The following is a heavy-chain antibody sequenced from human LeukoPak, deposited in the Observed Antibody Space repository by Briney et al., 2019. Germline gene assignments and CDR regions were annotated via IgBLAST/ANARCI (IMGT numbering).Heavy chain of an antibody. Sequence: GGSLRLSCAASGFTFSSYAMHWVRQAPGKGLEWVAVISYDGSNKYYADSVKGRFTISRDNSKNTLYLQMNSLRAEDTAVYYCARERSVVVVAATLDYWGQGTLVTVSS. CDR1: GFTFSSYA. J-gene: IGHJ4*02. D-gene: IGHD2-15*01. V-gene: IGHV3-30*04. CDR2: ISYDGSNK. CDR3: ARERSVVVVAATLDY.